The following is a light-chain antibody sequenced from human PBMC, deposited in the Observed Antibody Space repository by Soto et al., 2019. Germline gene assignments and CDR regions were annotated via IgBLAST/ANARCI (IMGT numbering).Light chain of an antibody. J-gene: IGLJ3*02. CDR2: DVN. CDR3: CSYAGTYTWV. CDR1: SSDVGGYDY. Sequence: QSVLTQPPSASGSPGQSVTISCAGTSSDVGGYDYVSWYHHLPGKAPKLIIYDVNKRPSGVPDRFSGSKSANTAYLTISGLQAEDEADYYCCSYAGTYTWVFGGGTKLTVL. V-gene: IGLV2-11*01.